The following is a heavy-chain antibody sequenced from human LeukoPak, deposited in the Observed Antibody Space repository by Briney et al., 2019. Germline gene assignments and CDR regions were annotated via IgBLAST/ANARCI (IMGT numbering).Heavy chain of an antibody. CDR3: ARSIGLTGGGVDV. Sequence: GSLRLSCAASGFTFSDYNMNWVRQAPGKGLEWVSYITDSGNTIHYADSVKGRFTISRDNAKNSLYLQMNSLRAEDTAVYYCARSIGLTGGGVDVWGQGTTVTVSS. J-gene: IGHJ6*02. CDR2: ITDSGNTI. D-gene: IGHD3-9*01. V-gene: IGHV3-11*01. CDR1: GFTFSDYN.